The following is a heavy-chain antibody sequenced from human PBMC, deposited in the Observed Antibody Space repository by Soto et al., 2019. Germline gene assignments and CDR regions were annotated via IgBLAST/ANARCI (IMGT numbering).Heavy chain of an antibody. D-gene: IGHD2-21*02. CDR2: IYHSGST. CDR1: GGSISSRNW. J-gene: IGHJ5*02. CDR3: ARDDHCGGDCYYFDP. V-gene: IGHV4-4*02. Sequence: SETLSLTCAVSGGSISSRNWWSWVRQPPGKGLEWIGEIYHSGSTNYNPSLKSRVTISVDKSKNQFSLKLSSVTAADTAVYYCARDDHCGGDCYYFDPWGQGTLVTVSS.